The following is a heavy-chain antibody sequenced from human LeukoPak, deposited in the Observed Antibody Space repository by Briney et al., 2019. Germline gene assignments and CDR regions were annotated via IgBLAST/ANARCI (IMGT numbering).Heavy chain of an antibody. CDR2: INPNSGGT. J-gene: IGHJ4*02. D-gene: IGHD2-2*01. CDR3: ARGCFSVGTSCYPFDY. Sequence: ASVKVSCXASGYTFTGYYMHWVRQAPGQGLEWMGWINPNSGGTNYAQKFQGRVTMTRDTSISTAYMELSRLRSDDTAVYYCARGCFSVGTSCYPFDYWGQGTLVTVSS. V-gene: IGHV1-2*02. CDR1: GYTFTGYY.